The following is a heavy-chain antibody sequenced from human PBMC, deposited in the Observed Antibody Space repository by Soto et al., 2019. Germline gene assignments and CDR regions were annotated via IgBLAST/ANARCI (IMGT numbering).Heavy chain of an antibody. CDR2: INPHGGST. CDR1: GDTFTSYY. J-gene: IGHJ5*02. Sequence: GASVKVSCKAPGDTFTSYYLNWVRQAPGQGLELMGVINPHGGSTEYAQKFQGRITMTRDTSRSTVYMELSSLRSDDTAIYYCARSSGGNFGIIIEGPNWFDPWGQGTLVTVYS. D-gene: IGHD3-3*01. CDR3: ARSSGGNFGIIIEGPNWFDP. V-gene: IGHV1-46*01.